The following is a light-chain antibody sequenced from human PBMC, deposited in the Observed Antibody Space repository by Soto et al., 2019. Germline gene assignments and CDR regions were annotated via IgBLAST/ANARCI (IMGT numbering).Light chain of an antibody. CDR1: RSDVGAYNY. CDR3: FSYAGSNNLL. Sequence: QSVLTQPPSASGSPGQSVTISCTGTRSDVGAYNYVSWYQQHPGKAPKLMIYEVNKRPSGVPDRFSGSKSGNTASLTVSGLQAEDEADYYCFSYAGSNNLLFGGGTKVTVL. V-gene: IGLV2-8*01. J-gene: IGLJ2*01. CDR2: EVN.